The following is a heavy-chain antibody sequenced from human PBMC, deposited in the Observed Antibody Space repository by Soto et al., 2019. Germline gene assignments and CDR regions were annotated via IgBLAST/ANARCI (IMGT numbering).Heavy chain of an antibody. CDR1: GFTFSSYA. J-gene: IGHJ4*02. CDR3: ARGPLLVMEYYFDY. V-gene: IGHV3-33*01. CDR2: IWYDGSNK. D-gene: IGHD3-9*01. Sequence: GGSLRLSCAASGFTFSSYAMHWVRQAPGKGLEWVAVIWYDGSNKYYADSVKGRFTISRDNSKNTLYLQMNSLRAEDTAVYYCARGPLLVMEYYFDYWGQGTLVTVSS.